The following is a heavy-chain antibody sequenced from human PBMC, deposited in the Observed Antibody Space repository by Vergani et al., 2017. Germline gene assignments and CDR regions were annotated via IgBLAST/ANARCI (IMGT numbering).Heavy chain of an antibody. Sequence: QVQLQESGPGLVKPSQTLSLTCTVSGGSISSGSYYWSWIRQPAGKGLEWFGRIYTSGSTNYNPSLKSRVTISVDTSKNQFSLKLRSGTAADTAVYYCARGKSGSGSYYPDADNWFDPWGQGTLVTVSS. V-gene: IGHV4-61*02. CDR3: ARGKSGSGSYYPDADNWFDP. D-gene: IGHD3-10*01. J-gene: IGHJ5*02. CDR1: GGSISSGSYY. CDR2: IYTSGST.